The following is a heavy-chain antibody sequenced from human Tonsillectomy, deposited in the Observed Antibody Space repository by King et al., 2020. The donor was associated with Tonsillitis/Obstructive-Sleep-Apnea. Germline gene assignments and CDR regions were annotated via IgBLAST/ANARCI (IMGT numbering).Heavy chain of an antibody. CDR1: GYTFTNYG. CDR2: ISAYNGHT. Sequence: QLVQSGAEVKKPGASVKVSCKASGYTFTNYGISWVQQAPGQGLEWMGWISAYNGHTNYALKLQGRVTMTTDTSTSTAYMELRSLRSDDTAVYYCARDSMSHYYDSSGYYTFEYWGQGTLVTVSS. V-gene: IGHV1-18*01. D-gene: IGHD3-22*01. J-gene: IGHJ4*02. CDR3: ARDSMSHYYDSSGYYTFEY.